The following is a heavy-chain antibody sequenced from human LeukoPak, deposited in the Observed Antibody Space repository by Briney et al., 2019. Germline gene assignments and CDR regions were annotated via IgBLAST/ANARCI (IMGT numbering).Heavy chain of an antibody. D-gene: IGHD3-10*01. CDR2: IYDNGNT. Sequence: SETLSLTCTVSGVTFSSYSRSWIRQPPGKGLEWIGYIYDNGNTDYNPSLKSRVTISVDTSKNHFSLKMRSVTAADTAVYYCAGNSASSYGNQPSWGQGTLVTVSS. J-gene: IGHJ4*02. V-gene: IGHV4-59*08. CDR1: GVTFSSYS. CDR3: AGNSASSYGNQPS.